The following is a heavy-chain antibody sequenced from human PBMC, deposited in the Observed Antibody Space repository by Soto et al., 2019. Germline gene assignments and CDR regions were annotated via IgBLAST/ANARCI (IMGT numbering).Heavy chain of an antibody. J-gene: IGHJ6*03. Sequence: EVQLAESGGGLAQNGGSLRLSCAASGFTLSGYAMDWVRQAPGKGLEYVSGISSNGVGTYYANSVQGRFTISRDNSKNTVYLQMGSLRPEDMAVYYCARRARPDFYYMDVWGKGTPVTVSS. CDR3: ARRARPDFYYMDV. V-gene: IGHV3-64*01. CDR1: GFTLSGYA. D-gene: IGHD6-6*01. CDR2: ISSNGVGT.